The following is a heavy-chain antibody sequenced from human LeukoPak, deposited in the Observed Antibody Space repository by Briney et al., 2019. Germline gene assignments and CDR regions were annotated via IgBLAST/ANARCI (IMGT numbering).Heavy chain of an antibody. CDR1: GFTFSSYA. D-gene: IGHD6-19*01. V-gene: IGHV3-23*01. CDR2: ISGSGGST. Sequence: GGSLRLSCAASGFTFSSYAMSWVRQAPGKGLEWVSDISGSGGSTYYADSVKGRFTISTDNSKNTPYLQMNSLRAEDTAVYYCAKTGYSSGWTFDYWGQGTLVTVSS. CDR3: AKTGYSSGWTFDY. J-gene: IGHJ4*02.